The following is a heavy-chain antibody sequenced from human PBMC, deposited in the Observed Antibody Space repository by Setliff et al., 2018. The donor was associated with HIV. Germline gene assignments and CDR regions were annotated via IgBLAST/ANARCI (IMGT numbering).Heavy chain of an antibody. J-gene: IGHJ4*02. V-gene: IGHV4-39*01. CDR1: GGSVSDTSYY. CDR3: ARLGDSGYDFRGYFDY. D-gene: IGHD5-12*01. Sequence: SETLSLTCTVSGGSVSDTSYYWGWIRQPPGKGLEWLANVYYSGGTYYNPSRNSRVTISVDTSRNQFSLKLTSVTAADTALYFCARLGDSGYDFRGYFDYWGQGKLVTVSS. CDR2: VYYSGGT.